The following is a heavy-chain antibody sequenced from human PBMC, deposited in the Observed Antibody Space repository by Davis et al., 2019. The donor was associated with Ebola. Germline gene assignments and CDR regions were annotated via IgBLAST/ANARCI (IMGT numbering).Heavy chain of an antibody. J-gene: IGHJ4*02. CDR2: IIPFFDTA. D-gene: IGHD6-13*01. CDR1: GGTFSSYA. Sequence: SVKVSCKASGGTFSSYAINWVRQAPGQGLEWMGGIIPFFDTANYAQNFQGRVTMTTDTFTSTAYMELRNLRSDDTAVYYYAGDRSRWPLDYWGQGTLVTVSS. V-gene: IGHV1-69*05. CDR3: AGDRSRWPLDY.